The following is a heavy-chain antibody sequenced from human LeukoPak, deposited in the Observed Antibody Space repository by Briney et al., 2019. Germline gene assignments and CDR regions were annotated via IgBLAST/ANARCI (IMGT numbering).Heavy chain of an antibody. CDR3: ARDYYDFWSGYADDAFDI. J-gene: IGHJ3*02. V-gene: IGHV3-30-3*01. CDR1: GFTFSSYA. Sequence: GRSLRLSCAASGFTFSSYAMHWVRQAPGKGLEWVAVISYDGSNKYYADSVKGRFTISRDNSKNTLYLQMNSLRAEDAAVYYCARDYYDFWSGYADDAFDIWGQGTMVTVSS. D-gene: IGHD3-3*01. CDR2: ISYDGSNK.